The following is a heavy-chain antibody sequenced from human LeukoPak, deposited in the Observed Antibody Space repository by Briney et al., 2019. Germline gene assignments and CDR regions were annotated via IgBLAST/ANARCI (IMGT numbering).Heavy chain of an antibody. V-gene: IGHV4-59*01. J-gene: IGHJ6*03. Sequence: SETPSLTCTVSGGSISSYYWSWIRQPPGKGLEWIGYVHYTGSTNYIPSLKSRVIISVDTSKNQLSLKLSSVTAADTAVYYCARGLFGEFYYYYYVDVWGKGTTFTVSS. CDR2: VHYTGST. D-gene: IGHD3-10*02. CDR1: GGSISSYY. CDR3: ARGLFGEFYYYYYVDV.